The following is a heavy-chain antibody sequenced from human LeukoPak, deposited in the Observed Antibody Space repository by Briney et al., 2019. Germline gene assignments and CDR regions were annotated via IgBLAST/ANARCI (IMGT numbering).Heavy chain of an antibody. CDR2: INHSGST. CDR1: GGSFSGYY. D-gene: IGHD6-19*01. Sequence: PSETLSLTCAVYGGSFSGYYWSWIRQPPGKGLEWIGEINHSGSTNYNPSLKSRVTISVDTSKNQFSLKLSSVTAADTAVYYCARSSGVAGTPYYFDYWGQGTLVTVSS. CDR3: ARSSGVAGTPYYFDY. V-gene: IGHV4-34*01. J-gene: IGHJ4*02.